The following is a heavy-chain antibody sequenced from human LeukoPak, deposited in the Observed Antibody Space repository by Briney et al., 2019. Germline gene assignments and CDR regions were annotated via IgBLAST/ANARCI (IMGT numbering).Heavy chain of an antibody. J-gene: IGHJ4*02. V-gene: IGHV7-4-1*02. Sequence: ASVKVSCKASGYTFTSYAMSWVRQAPGQGLEWMGWINTNTGNPTYAQGFTGRFVFSLDTSVSTAYLQISSLKAEDTAVYYCARGSIVGATPVNFFDYWGQGTLVTVSS. CDR1: GYTFTSYA. CDR2: INTNTGNP. CDR3: ARGSIVGATPVNFFDY. D-gene: IGHD1-26*01.